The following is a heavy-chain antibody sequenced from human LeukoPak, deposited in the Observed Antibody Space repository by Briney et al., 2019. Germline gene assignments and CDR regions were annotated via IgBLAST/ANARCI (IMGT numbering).Heavy chain of an antibody. V-gene: IGHV3-53*01. Sequence: GGSLRLSCAVSGFNVSTKYMSWVRQAPGKGLEWVSVIYSGGTTYYADSVKGRFTISRDNRKNTLYLQMNSLRAEDTAVYYCTRGGPAGITGTTGDYWGQGTLVTVSS. CDR1: GFNVSTKY. J-gene: IGHJ4*02. CDR2: IYSGGTT. CDR3: TRGGPAGITGTTGDY. D-gene: IGHD1-7*01.